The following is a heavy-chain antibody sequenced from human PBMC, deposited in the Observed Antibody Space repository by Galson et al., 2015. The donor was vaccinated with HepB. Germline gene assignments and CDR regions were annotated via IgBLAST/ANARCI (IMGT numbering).Heavy chain of an antibody. V-gene: IGHV4-30-4*07. CDR2: IYYSGTT. CDR1: DASGSSGGSS. J-gene: IGHJ4*02. D-gene: IGHD1-26*01. Sequence: TLSLTCLVSDASGSSGGSSWSWIRQAPGKELEWIGYIYYSGTTFYNPSLRSRITISQDMSRRQFSLRLASVTAADTAVYYCARGAHYFDHWGQGILVTVSS. CDR3: ARGAHYFDH.